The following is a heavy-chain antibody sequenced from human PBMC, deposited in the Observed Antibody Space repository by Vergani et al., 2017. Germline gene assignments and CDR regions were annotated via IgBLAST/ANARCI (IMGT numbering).Heavy chain of an antibody. J-gene: IGHJ4*02. CDR1: GFTFSDYY. CDR3: ARVSRIQLWLWDY. Sequence: VQLLESGGGLVQPGGSLRLSCAASGFTFSDYYMSWIRQAPGKGLEWVSYISSSGSTIYYADSVKGRFTISRDNAKNSLYLQMNSLRAEDTAVYYCARVSRIQLWLWDYWGQGTLVTVSS. D-gene: IGHD5-18*01. CDR2: ISSSGSTI. V-gene: IGHV3-11*04.